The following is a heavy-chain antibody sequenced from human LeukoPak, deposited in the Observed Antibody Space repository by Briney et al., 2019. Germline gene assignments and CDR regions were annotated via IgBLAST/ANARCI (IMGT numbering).Heavy chain of an antibody. CDR3: ARVSGGKWELLGSVHY. D-gene: IGHD1-26*01. CDR1: GFTFSSYS. Sequence: TGGSLRLSCAASGFTFSSYSMNWVRQAPGKGLEWVSSISTSSSYIYYSDSVKGRFTISRDNARNSLYLQMNSLRAEDTAVYYCARVSGGKWELLGSVHYWGQGTLVTVSS. CDR2: ISTSSSYI. V-gene: IGHV3-21*01. J-gene: IGHJ4*02.